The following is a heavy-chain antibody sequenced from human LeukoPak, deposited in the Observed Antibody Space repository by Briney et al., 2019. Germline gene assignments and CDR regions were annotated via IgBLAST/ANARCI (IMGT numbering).Heavy chain of an antibody. D-gene: IGHD4-17*01. CDR1: GGSISSYY. Sequence: PSETLSLTCTVSGGSISSYYWSWIRQPPGKGLEWTGYIYYSGCTNYNPSLKSRITISVHSSKNQSSLKLSSGPAADTAVYYCAREDYGDPKFDPWGQGNLVTVSS. CDR3: AREDYGDPKFDP. CDR2: IYYSGCT. J-gene: IGHJ5*02. V-gene: IGHV4-59*01.